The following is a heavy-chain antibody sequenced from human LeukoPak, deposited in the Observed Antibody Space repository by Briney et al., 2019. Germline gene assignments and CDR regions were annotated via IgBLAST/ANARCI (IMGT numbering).Heavy chain of an antibody. J-gene: IGHJ6*02. CDR3: ARNQQLGGHSYYYYGMDV. D-gene: IGHD3-16*01. CDR2: ISGGGVTA. Sequence: GGSLRLSCAASGFTFSSYALTWARQAPGKGLEWVSGISGGGVTAYYADSVKGRFTISRDNSKNTLYLQMNSLRADDTAIYYCARNQQLGGHSYYYYGMDVWGQGTTVTVSS. V-gene: IGHV3-23*01. CDR1: GFTFSSYA.